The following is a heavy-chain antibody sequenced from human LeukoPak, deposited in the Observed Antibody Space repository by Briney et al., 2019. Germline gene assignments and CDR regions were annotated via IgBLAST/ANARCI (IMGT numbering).Heavy chain of an antibody. CDR3: ARGSGGYYYDSSGYHFDY. D-gene: IGHD3-22*01. V-gene: IGHV1-18*01. Sequence: GASVKVSCKASGYTFTSYGISWVRQAPGQGLEWMGWISAYNGNTNYAQKLQGRVTMTTDTSTSTAYMELRSLRSDDTAVYYCARGSGGYYYDSSGYHFDYWGQGTLVTVSS. CDR1: GYTFTSYG. J-gene: IGHJ4*02. CDR2: ISAYNGNT.